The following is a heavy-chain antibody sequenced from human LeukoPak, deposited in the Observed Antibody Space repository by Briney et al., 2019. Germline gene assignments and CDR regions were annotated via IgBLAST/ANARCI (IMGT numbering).Heavy chain of an antibody. V-gene: IGHV4-30-2*01. J-gene: IGHJ6*04. CDR3: ARDLLAASLMDV. CDR1: GGSFSSGGYS. Sequence: SETLSLTCAVYGGSFSSGGYSWSWIRQPPGKGLEWIGYIYHSGSTNYNPSLKSRVTISVDTSKNQFSLKLSSVTAADTAVYYCARDLLAASLMDVWGKGTTVAVSS. D-gene: IGHD6-13*01. CDR2: IYHSGST.